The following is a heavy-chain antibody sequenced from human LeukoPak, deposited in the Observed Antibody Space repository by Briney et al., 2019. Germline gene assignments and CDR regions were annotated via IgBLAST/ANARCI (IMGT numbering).Heavy chain of an antibody. CDR1: GFTFSSYG. V-gene: IGHV3-30*02. D-gene: IGHD6-19*01. CDR3: ARIGAVPGFFDY. Sequence: SGVSLRLSCAASGFTFSSYGMHWVRQAPGKGLEWVTFIRYEGSNKYYADSVKGRFTISRDNSKNTLYLQMNSLRAEDTAVYYCARIGAVPGFFDYWGQGTLVTVSS. CDR2: IRYEGSNK. J-gene: IGHJ4*02.